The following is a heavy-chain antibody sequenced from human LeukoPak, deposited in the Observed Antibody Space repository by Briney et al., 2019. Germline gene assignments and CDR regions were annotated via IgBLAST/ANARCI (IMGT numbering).Heavy chain of an antibody. D-gene: IGHD3-22*01. CDR3: TRDLRIAMIADAFDL. CDR2: INSDGSST. Sequence: GGSLRLSCAASGFTFSSYWMHWVRQAPGKGLVWVSRINSDGSSTSYADSVKGRFTISRDNAKNTLYLQMSSLRAEDTAIYYCTRDLRIAMIADAFDLWGQGTMVTVSS. CDR1: GFTFSSYW. J-gene: IGHJ3*01. V-gene: IGHV3-74*01.